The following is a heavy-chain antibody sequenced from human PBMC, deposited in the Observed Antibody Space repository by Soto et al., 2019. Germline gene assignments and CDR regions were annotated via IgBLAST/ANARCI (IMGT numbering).Heavy chain of an antibody. CDR1: GFPFSTYA. D-gene: IGHD3-3*01. J-gene: IGHJ4*02. CDR3: AKDSSNPYDFWSGYYMADY. Sequence: EVQLLESGGGFVQPGGSLRLSCAASGFPFSTYAMTWVRQAPGKGLEWVSSISRSGGDTYYSDSVKGRFTISRDNSKNTLVLQMNSLRGDDTALYYCAKDSSNPYDFWSGYYMADYWGQGILVTVSS. V-gene: IGHV3-23*01. CDR2: ISRSGGDT.